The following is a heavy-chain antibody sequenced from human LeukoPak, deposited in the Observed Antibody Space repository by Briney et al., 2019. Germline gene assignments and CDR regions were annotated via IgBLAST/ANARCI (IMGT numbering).Heavy chain of an antibody. J-gene: IGHJ2*01. V-gene: IGHV3-13*01. Sequence: GGSLRLSCAASGFTFSSYDMHWVRHAAGKGLEWISTIGTADDTYYLASVEGRFTISRENARNSLYLQMSSLRAGDTAMYYCARERLGATKRVVNYDFDLWGRGTLVTVSS. D-gene: IGHD2-2*01. CDR1: GFTFSSYD. CDR3: ARERLGATKRVVNYDFDL. CDR2: IGTADDT.